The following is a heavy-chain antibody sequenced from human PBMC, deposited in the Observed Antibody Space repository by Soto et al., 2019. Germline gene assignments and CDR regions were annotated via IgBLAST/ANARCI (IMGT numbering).Heavy chain of an antibody. V-gene: IGHV5-51*01. J-gene: IGHJ6*02. CDR3: ARLPASPSLGYCSSTRCYFHCMDV. Sequence: GESLKISCKGSGYSFTSYWIGWVRQMPGKGLEWMGIIYPGDSDTRYSPSFQGQVTISADKSISTAYLQWSSLKASDTAMYYCARLPASPSLGYCSSTRCYFHCMDVWGQGTTVTVSS. CDR2: IYPGDSDT. CDR1: GYSFTSYW. D-gene: IGHD2-2*01.